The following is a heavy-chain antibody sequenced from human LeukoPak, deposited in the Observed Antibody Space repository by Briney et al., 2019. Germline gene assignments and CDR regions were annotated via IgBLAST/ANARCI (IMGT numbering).Heavy chain of an antibody. CDR3: ARDVRPDY. Sequence: AGSLRLSCAASGFTFSSYWVSWVRQAPGEGLEWVANIKQDGTEKYYMDSVKGGFSISRDNAKKSPLLQMYALAAEHTGVYYCARDVRPDYWGQGTLVTVST. V-gene: IGHV3-7*04. J-gene: IGHJ4*02. CDR2: IKQDGTEK. CDR1: GFTFSSYW.